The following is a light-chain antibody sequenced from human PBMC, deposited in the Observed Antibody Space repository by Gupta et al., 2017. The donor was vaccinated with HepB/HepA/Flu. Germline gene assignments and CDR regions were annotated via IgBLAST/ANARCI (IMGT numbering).Light chain of an antibody. V-gene: IGKV3-20*01. CDR2: GAS. CDR1: QTVSGTC. Sequence: EIVLTLSPTTMSLAPGERATLYGMGSQTVSGTCLAGYQQKTGQAPRLLINGASNRATNIPDRCLGGRSVTNFTLSFSRLQPEEFSGYYCRLYGNSPPPFTFGGGTKVEMK. J-gene: IGKJ4*01. CDR3: RLYGNSPPPFT.